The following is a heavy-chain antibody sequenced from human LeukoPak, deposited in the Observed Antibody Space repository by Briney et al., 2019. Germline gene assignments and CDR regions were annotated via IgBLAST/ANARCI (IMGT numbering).Heavy chain of an antibody. Sequence: GGSLRLSCAASGFTFSSYWMHWVRQAPGKGLVWVSRINSDGSSTSYADSVKGRFTISRDNAKNTVYLQMNSLRAEDTAVYYCARGKYGGYFIDYWGQGTLVTVSS. CDR1: GFTFSSYW. CDR3: ARGKYGGYFIDY. V-gene: IGHV3-74*01. J-gene: IGHJ4*02. CDR2: INSDGSST. D-gene: IGHD5-12*01.